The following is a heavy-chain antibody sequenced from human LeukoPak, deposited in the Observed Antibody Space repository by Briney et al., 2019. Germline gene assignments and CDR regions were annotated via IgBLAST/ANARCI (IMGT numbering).Heavy chain of an antibody. CDR2: IYDSGST. V-gene: IGHV4-59*01. CDR1: GGSISTYY. J-gene: IGHJ5*02. CDR3: ASVNSLVAGSGTHEDWFDP. D-gene: IGHD3-10*01. Sequence: SETLSLTCTVSGGSISTYYWNWIRQPPGKGLEWIGYIYDSGSTNYNPSLKSRVTISVDMSKNQFSLNLSSVTAADTAVYYCASVNSLVAGSGTHEDWFDPWGQGTLVTVSS.